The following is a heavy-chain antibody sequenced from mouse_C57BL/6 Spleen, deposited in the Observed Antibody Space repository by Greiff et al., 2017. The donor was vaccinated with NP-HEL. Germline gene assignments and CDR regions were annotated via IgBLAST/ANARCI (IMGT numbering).Heavy chain of an antibody. Sequence: QVQLQQPGAELVRPGSSVKLSCKASGYTFTSYWMDWVKQRPGQGLEWIGNIYPSDSETHYNQKFKDKATLTVDKSSSTAYMQLSSLTSEDSAVYYCARSLYYGSSYYFDYWGQGTTLTVSS. CDR3: ARSLYYGSSYYFDY. J-gene: IGHJ2*01. CDR2: IYPSDSET. V-gene: IGHV1-61*01. D-gene: IGHD1-1*01. CDR1: GYTFTSYW.